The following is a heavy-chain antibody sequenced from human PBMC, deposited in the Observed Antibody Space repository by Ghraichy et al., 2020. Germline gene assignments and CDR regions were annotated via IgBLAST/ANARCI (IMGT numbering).Heavy chain of an antibody. J-gene: IGHJ4*02. CDR1: GFTFSSYA. Sequence: GESLNISCAASGFTFSSYAMNWVRQAPGKGLEWVSGLTGSGSSTYYADSVKGRFTISRDNSKNMLYLQMNSLRAEDTGVYYCAKKSSSWSTFDYWGQGTLVTVSS. V-gene: IGHV3-23*01. D-gene: IGHD6-13*01. CDR2: LTGSGSST. CDR3: AKKSSSWSTFDY.